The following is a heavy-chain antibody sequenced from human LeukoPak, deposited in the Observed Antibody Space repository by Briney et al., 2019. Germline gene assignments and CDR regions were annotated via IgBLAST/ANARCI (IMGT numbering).Heavy chain of an antibody. Sequence: ASVKVSCKASGYTFTGYYMHWVRQAPGQGLEWMGWINPNSGGTNYAQKFQGWVTMTRDTSISTAYMELSRLRSDDTAVYYCARDHGYYDSSGYAYYGMDVWGQGTTVTVSS. CDR2: INPNSGGT. CDR1: GYTFTGYY. D-gene: IGHD3-22*01. V-gene: IGHV1-2*04. CDR3: ARDHGYYDSSGYAYYGMDV. J-gene: IGHJ6*02.